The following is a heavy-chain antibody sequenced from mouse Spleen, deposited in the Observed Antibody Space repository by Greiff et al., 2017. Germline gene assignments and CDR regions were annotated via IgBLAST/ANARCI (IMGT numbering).Heavy chain of an antibody. CDR3: TRRGNYDAMDY. D-gene: IGHD2-1*01. J-gene: IGHJ4*01. Sequence: VQVVESGAELVRPGASVTLSCKASGYTFTDYEMHWVKQTPVHGLEWIGAIDPETGGTAYNQKFKGKAILTADKSSSTAYMELRSLTSEDSAVYYCTRRGNYDAMDYWGQGTSVTVSS. V-gene: IGHV1-15*01. CDR1: GYTFTDYE. CDR2: IDPETGGT.